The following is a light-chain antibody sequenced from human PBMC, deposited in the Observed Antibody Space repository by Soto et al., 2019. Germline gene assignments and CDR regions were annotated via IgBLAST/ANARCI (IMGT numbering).Light chain of an antibody. J-gene: IGLJ2*01. V-gene: IGLV1-40*01. CDR1: SSNIGAGYD. CDR2: GNS. CDR3: QSYDSSLGVV. Sequence: QSVLTQPPSVSGAPGQRVTISCTGSSSNIGAGYDVHWYQQLPGTAPKLLIYGNSNRPSGVPDRFSGSKSGTSASLAITGLQAEDGADYSCQSYDSSLGVVFGGGTKLTV.